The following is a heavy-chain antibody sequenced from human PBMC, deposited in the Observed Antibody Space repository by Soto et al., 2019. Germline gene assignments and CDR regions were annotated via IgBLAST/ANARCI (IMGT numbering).Heavy chain of an antibody. Sequence: EVQLVESGGDLVQRGGSLRLSCAASGSPFSSYWMHWVRHTPGKGLDWVARISGDGVTTYYADSVTGRFTVSRDNAKNPLSLQISGLRAEDTAVYYCAREYYGLLTGYYTDYWGQGTLVSVSS. CDR1: GSPFSSYW. D-gene: IGHD3-9*01. CDR2: ISGDGVTT. V-gene: IGHV3-74*01. J-gene: IGHJ4*02. CDR3: AREYYGLLTGYYTDY.